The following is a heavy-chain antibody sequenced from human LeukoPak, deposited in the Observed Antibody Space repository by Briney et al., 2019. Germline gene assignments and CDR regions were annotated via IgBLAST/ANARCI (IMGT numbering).Heavy chain of an antibody. CDR1: GYTFTSYY. CDR3: ARDYTGNGNGDY. Sequence: GASVRVSCKASGYTFTSYYIHWVRQAPGQGVEWMGEINPVNGGTSYAPKFQGRVAMTRDTTTSTVYMEMSRLRSDDTAIYYCARDYTGNGNGDYWGQGTLVTVSS. V-gene: IGHV1-46*03. J-gene: IGHJ4*02. CDR2: INPVNGGT. D-gene: IGHD2-8*02.